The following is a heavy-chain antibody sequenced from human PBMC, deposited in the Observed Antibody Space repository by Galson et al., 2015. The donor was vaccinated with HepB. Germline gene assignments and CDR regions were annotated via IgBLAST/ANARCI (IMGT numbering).Heavy chain of an antibody. CDR2: IKSDGSET. V-gene: IGHV3-7*01. J-gene: IGHJ4*02. CDR1: GFTFSTFS. CDR3: ARYRVAAGRHFDS. Sequence: SLRLSCAASGFTFSTFSMTWVRQAPGKGLEWVANIKSDGSETYYVDAVKGRFTIPRDNAKNSLYLQMNSLRAEDTAVYYCARYRVAAGRHFDSWGQGTLVTVS. D-gene: IGHD6-13*01.